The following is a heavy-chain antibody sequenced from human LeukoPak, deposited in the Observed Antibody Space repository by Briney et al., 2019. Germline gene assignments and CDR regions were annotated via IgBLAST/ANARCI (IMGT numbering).Heavy chain of an antibody. J-gene: IGHJ4*02. CDR2: IIPIFGTA. V-gene: IGHV1-69*13. CDR1: GGTFISYA. Sequence: SVKVSCKASGGTFISYAISWVRQAPGQGLEWMGGIIPIFGTANYAQKFQGRVTITADESTSTAYMELSSLRSEDTAVYYCARVLIPGSRLRFGDYWGQGTLVTVSS. CDR3: ARVLIPGSRLRFGDY. D-gene: IGHD5-12*01.